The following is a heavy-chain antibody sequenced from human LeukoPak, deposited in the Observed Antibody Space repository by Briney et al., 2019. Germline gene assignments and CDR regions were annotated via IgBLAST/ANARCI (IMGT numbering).Heavy chain of an antibody. CDR2: FDPEDGET. CDR1: GYTLTESS. CDR3: ATGLERVVVAATPFDY. Sequence: ASVKVSCKVSGYTLTESSMHWVRQAPGKGLEWMGGFDPEDGETIYAQKFQGRVTMTEDTSTDTAYMELSSLRSEDTAVYYCATGLERVVVAATPFDYWGQGTLVTVPS. D-gene: IGHD2-15*01. V-gene: IGHV1-24*01. J-gene: IGHJ4*02.